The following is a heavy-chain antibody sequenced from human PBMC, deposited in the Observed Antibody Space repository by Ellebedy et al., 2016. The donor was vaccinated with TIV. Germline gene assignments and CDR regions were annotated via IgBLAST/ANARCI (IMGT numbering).Heavy chain of an antibody. CDR1: VGTFTHYA. J-gene: IGHJ4*02. Sequence: AASVKVSCKASVGTFTHYAFSWVRQAPGKGLEWMGGLIPIFGTAKYAQKFQGRVTFTADRSTNTAYMELSSLKSEDTAVYYCARVPAAVTVGIFDYWGQGTLVTVSS. CDR3: ARVPAAVTVGIFDY. V-gene: IGHV1-69*06. CDR2: LIPIFGTA. D-gene: IGHD6-13*01.